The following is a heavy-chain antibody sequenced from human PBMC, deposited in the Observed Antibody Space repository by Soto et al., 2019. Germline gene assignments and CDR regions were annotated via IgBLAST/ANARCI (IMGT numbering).Heavy chain of an antibody. V-gene: IGHV3-30*18. D-gene: IGHD1-26*01. CDR1: GFIFSDYG. J-gene: IGHJ4*02. CDR2: ISHEGSVQ. Sequence: QVQLVESGGGVVQPGGSLRLSCAASGFIFSDYGIDWFRQAPGKGLEWVAVISHEGSVQYYSESVKGRFTVSRDNSKIIVYLQMNSLRPEDTAMYHCAKEGTPKVSRWDDYWGQGTLVTVSS. CDR3: AKEGTPKVSRWDDY.